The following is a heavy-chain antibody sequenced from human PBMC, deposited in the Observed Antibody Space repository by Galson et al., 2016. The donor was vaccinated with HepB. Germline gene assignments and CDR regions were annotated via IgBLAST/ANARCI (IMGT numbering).Heavy chain of an antibody. Sequence: QSGAEVKKPGESLRISCKGSGYTSSNYWISWVRQMPGKGLEWMGRIDLRDSYINSSPSLQGHVTISVDKSISTAYLQWSSLKATDTAMYYCARHSITIFGMVTDAFDIWGQGTMVTVSS. V-gene: IGHV5-10-1*01. CDR2: IDLRDSYI. J-gene: IGHJ3*02. D-gene: IGHD3-3*01. CDR3: ARHSITIFGMVTDAFDI. CDR1: GYTSSNYW.